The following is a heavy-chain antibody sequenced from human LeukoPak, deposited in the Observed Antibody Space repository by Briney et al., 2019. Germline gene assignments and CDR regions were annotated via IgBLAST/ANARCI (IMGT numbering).Heavy chain of an antibody. CDR1: GFTFSSYG. Sequence: GGSLRLSCAASGFTFSSYGMHWVRQAPGKGLEWVAVIWYDGSNKNYADSVKGRFTISRDNSKNTLYLQMNGLRAEDTAVYYCARGGRTTWHGMDVWGQGTTVTVSS. CDR2: IWYDGSNK. CDR3: ARGGRTTWHGMDV. J-gene: IGHJ6*02. V-gene: IGHV3-33*01. D-gene: IGHD4-17*01.